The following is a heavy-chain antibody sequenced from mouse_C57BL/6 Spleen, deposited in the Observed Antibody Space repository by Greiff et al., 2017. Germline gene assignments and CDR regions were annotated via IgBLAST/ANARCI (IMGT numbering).Heavy chain of an antibody. J-gene: IGHJ4*01. V-gene: IGHV1-26*01. CDR2: INPNNGGT. CDR3: ARIHYYGSSYDAMDY. D-gene: IGHD1-1*01. CDR1: GYTFTDYY. Sequence: EVQLQQSGPELVKPGASVKISCKASGYTFTDYYMNWVKQSHGKSLEWIGDINPNNGGTSYNQKFKGKATLTVDKSSSTAYMELRSLTSEDSAVYYCARIHYYGSSYDAMDYWGQGTSVTVSS.